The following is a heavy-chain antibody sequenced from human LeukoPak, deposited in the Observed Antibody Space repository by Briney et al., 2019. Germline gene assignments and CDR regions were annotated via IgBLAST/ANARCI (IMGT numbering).Heavy chain of an antibody. CDR1: GFTFSSYA. D-gene: IGHD2-2*01. Sequence: PGRSLRLSCAASGFTFSSYAMHWVRQAPGKGLEWVAVISYDGSNKYYADSVKGRFTISRDNSKNTLYLQMNSLRAEDTAVYYCARRDAEYQLPPYGMDVWVKGTTVTVSS. J-gene: IGHJ6*04. CDR2: ISYDGSNK. V-gene: IGHV3-30*04. CDR3: ARRDAEYQLPPYGMDV.